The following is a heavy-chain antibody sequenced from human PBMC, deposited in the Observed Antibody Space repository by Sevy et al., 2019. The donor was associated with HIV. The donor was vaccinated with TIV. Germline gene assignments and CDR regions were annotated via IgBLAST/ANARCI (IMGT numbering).Heavy chain of an antibody. J-gene: IGHJ3*02. Sequence: SETLSLTCAVYGGSFSGYYWSWIRQPPGKGLEWIGEINHSGGTNYNPSLKSRVTISVDTSKNQFSLKLNSVAAADTAVYYCARHCAGSSCSHTFDIWGQGTMVTVSS. CDR3: ARHCAGSSCSHTFDI. CDR1: GGSFSGYY. CDR2: INHSGGT. D-gene: IGHD2-15*01. V-gene: IGHV4-34*01.